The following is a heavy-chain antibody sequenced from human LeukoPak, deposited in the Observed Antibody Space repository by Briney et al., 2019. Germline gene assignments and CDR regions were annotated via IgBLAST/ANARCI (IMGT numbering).Heavy chain of an antibody. D-gene: IGHD5-24*01. CDR1: GGSFSGYY. V-gene: IGHV4-34*01. Sequence: SETLSLTCAVYGGSFSGYYWSWIRQPPGKGLEWIGEINHSGSTNYNPSLKSRVTISVDTSKNQFSLKLSSVTAADTAVYYCARKGVWLQKGNYYYGMDVWGQGTTVTVS. J-gene: IGHJ6*02. CDR2: INHSGST. CDR3: ARKGVWLQKGNYYYGMDV.